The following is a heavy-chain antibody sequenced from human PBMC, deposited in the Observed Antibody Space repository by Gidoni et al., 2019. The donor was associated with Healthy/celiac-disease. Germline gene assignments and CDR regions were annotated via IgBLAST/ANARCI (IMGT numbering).Heavy chain of an antibody. J-gene: IGHJ3*02. CDR2: DSPIFCTA. V-gene: IGHV1-69*01. Sequence: QVQLVQSGAEVKKPGSAVKVSCKASGGTFSSYAISWVRQAPGQGLEGMGGDSPIFCTANYAQKFQGRVTITADESTSTAYMELSSLRSEDTAVYYCARVCSSTSCYGIAFDIWGQGTMVTVSS. D-gene: IGHD2-2*01. CDR1: GGTFSSYA. CDR3: ARVCSSTSCYGIAFDI.